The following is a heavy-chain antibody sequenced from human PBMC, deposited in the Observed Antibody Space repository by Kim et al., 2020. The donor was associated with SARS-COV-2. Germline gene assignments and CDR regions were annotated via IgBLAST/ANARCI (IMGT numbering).Heavy chain of an antibody. Sequence: YAQGFTGRFVFSLDTSVSTAYLQISSLKAEDTAVYYCARVVAARPHRYFQHWGQGTLVTVSS. J-gene: IGHJ1*01. D-gene: IGHD6-6*01. V-gene: IGHV7-4-1*02. CDR3: ARVVAARPHRYFQH.